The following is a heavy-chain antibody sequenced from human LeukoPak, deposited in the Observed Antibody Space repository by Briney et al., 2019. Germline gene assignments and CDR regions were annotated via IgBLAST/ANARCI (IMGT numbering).Heavy chain of an antibody. Sequence: SETLSLTCAVYGGSFSGYYWSWIRQPPGEGLEWIGEINHSGSTNYNPSLKSRVTISVDTSKNQFSLKLSSVTAADTAVYYCARGGGLQPYDAFDIWGQGTMVTVSS. CDR2: INHSGST. V-gene: IGHV4-34*01. CDR1: GGSFSGYY. CDR3: ARGGGLQPYDAFDI. D-gene: IGHD3-16*01. J-gene: IGHJ3*02.